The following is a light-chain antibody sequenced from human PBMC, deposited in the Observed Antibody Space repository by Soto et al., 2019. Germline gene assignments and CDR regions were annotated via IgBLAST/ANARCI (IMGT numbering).Light chain of an antibody. CDR1: QTVSSGH. CDR2: GGT. Sequence: EVVLTQSPATLSLSPGERATLSCRASQTVSSGHLVWYQQKPGQAPRLLISGGTSRATGIPDRFSGSGSGTDFTLTVSRLEPEDFAVYYCQQYVSAPYTFGQGTKLEIK. CDR3: QQYVSAPYT. V-gene: IGKV3-20*01. J-gene: IGKJ2*01.